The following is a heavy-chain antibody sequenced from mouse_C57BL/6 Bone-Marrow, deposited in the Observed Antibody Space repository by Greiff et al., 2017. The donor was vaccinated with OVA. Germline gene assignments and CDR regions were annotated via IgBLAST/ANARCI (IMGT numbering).Heavy chain of an antibody. J-gene: IGHJ2*01. CDR3: ARDARYGYIYYFDY. Sequence: DVKLVESGGGLVQSGRSLRLSCATSGFTFSDFYMEWVRQAPGKGLEWIAASRNKANDYTTEYSASVKGRFIVSRDTSQSILYLQMNALRAEDTAIYYCARDARYGYIYYFDYWGQGTTLTVSS. CDR1: GFTFSDFY. D-gene: IGHD2-2*01. V-gene: IGHV7-1*01. CDR2: SRNKANDYTT.